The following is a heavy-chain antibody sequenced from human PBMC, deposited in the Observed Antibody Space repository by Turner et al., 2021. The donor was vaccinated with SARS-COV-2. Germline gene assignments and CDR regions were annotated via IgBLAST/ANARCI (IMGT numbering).Heavy chain of an antibody. CDR2: FDPEDGET. V-gene: IGHV1-24*01. CDR1: GYTLTELS. J-gene: IGHJ5*02. Sequence: QVQLVQSGAEVKKPGASVKVSCTFSGYTLTELSMHWVRQAPGKGLEWMGGFDPEDGETIYAQKYQGRVTMTEDTSTDKAYMELSSLRSEDTAVYYCATAPQIAAAGRWFDPWGQGTLVTVSS. CDR3: ATAPQIAAAGRWFDP. D-gene: IGHD6-13*01.